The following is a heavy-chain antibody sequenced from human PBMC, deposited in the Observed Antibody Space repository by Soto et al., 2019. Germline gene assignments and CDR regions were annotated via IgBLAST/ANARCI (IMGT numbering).Heavy chain of an antibody. D-gene: IGHD4-17*01. V-gene: IGHV3-7*01. CDR3: TASVTIYGDYAGDY. J-gene: IGHJ4*02. CDR1: GFNFSSRW. Sequence: GGSLRLSCAASGFNFSSRWMSWVRQAPGKGLEWVANIKEDGSKKYYVDSVKGRFTISRDNAKNSLYLQMNSLRSEDTAVYYCTASVTIYGDYAGDYWGQGTPVTVSS. CDR2: IKEDGSKK.